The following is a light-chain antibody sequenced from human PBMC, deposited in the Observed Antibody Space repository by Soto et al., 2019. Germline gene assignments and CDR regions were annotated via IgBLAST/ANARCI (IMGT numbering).Light chain of an antibody. CDR2: KAS. V-gene: IGKV1-5*03. Sequence: EIKMTQSPSTLSASIGDRVTITCRASQSISSWLAWYQQKPGKAPKLLIYKASSLESGVPSRFSGSGSGTEFTLTISSLQPDDFATYYCQQYNSYSWTFGQGTKV. J-gene: IGKJ1*01. CDR3: QQYNSYSWT. CDR1: QSISSW.